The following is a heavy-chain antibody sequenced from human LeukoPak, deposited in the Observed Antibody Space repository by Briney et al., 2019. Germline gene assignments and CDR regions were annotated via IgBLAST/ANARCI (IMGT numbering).Heavy chain of an antibody. V-gene: IGHV4-59*01. Sequence: PSETLSLTCTVSGGSISSYYWSWIRQPPGKGLEWIGYIYYSGSTNYNPSLKSRVTISVDTSKNQISLKLSSVTAADTAVYYCARGRTSHCSIDCWGQGTLVTVSS. CDR2: IYYSGST. D-gene: IGHD2-2*01. CDR1: GGSISSYY. CDR3: ARGRTSHCSIDC. J-gene: IGHJ4*02.